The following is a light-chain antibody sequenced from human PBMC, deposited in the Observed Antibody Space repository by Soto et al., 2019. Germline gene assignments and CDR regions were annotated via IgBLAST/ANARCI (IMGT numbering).Light chain of an antibody. CDR2: LAS. V-gene: IGKV4-1*01. CDR1: QRVLYSSNNKNY. J-gene: IGKJ3*01. CDR3: QQYYNTPFT. Sequence: DIVMTQSPHSLAVSLGDGATINCKSSQRVLYSSNNKNYLAWYQQKPGQPPKLLIYLASTRESGVPDRFSGSGSGIDVTLTISSLQAADVAVYYCQQYYNTPFTFGPGTKLDIK.